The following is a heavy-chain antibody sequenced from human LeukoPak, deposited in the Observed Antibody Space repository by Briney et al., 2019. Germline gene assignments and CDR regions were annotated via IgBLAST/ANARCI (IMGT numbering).Heavy chain of an antibody. CDR1: GGSFSGYY. Sequence: MTSETLSLTCAVYGGSFSGYYWSWIRQPPGKGLEWIGEINHSGSTNYNPSLKSRVTISVDTSKNQFSLKLSSVTAADTAVYYCASLGVPAAIHYFDYWGQGTLVTVSS. CDR3: ASLGVPAAIHYFDY. V-gene: IGHV4-34*01. CDR2: INHSGST. D-gene: IGHD2-2*01. J-gene: IGHJ4*02.